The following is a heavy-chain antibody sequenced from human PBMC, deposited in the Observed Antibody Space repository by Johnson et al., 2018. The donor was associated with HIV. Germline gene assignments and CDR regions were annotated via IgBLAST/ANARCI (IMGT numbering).Heavy chain of an antibody. V-gene: IGHV3-13*01. D-gene: IGHD1-26*01. CDR1: GFTVSSNY. CDR2: IGTKGDT. CDR3: VRGSGSYSLVKGAFDT. Sequence: EVQLVESGGGVVQPGRSLRLSCAASGFTVSSNYMSWVRQAPGKGLEWVSTIGTKGDTYYAGSVKGRFIISRENAKNSLYLQMNSLRAGDTAVYFCVRGSGSYSLVKGAFDTWGQGTMVAVSS. J-gene: IGHJ3*02.